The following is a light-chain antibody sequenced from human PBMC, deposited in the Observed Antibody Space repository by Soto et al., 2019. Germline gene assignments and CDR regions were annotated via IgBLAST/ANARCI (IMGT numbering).Light chain of an antibody. CDR3: QQYDNVPPALT. CDR2: DAS. V-gene: IGKV1-33*01. J-gene: IGKJ4*01. CDR1: QDISNY. Sequence: DIQMTQSPSSLSASVGDRVTITCQASQDISNYLNWYQQQPGKAPKLLIYDASNLATGVPSRFSGSGSETDFTFTISSLQSEDIATYYCQQYDNVPPALTFGGGTKVESK.